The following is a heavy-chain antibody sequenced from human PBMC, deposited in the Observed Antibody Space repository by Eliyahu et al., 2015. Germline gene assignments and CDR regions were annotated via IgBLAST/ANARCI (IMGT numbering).Heavy chain of an antibody. Sequence: EVQLVESGGGLVKPGGSLRLSXAAXGFTFSSYSMNWVRQAPGKGLEWVSSISSSSSYIYYADSVKGRFTISRDNAKNSLYLQMNSLRAEDTAVYYCARAGVATITGSFFDYWGQGTLVTVSS. CDR1: GFTFSSYS. CDR2: ISSSSSYI. V-gene: IGHV3-21*01. J-gene: IGHJ4*02. D-gene: IGHD5-12*01. CDR3: ARAGVATITGSFFDY.